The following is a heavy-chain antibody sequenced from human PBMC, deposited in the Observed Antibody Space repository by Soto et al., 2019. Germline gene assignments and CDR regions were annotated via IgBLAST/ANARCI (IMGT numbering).Heavy chain of an antibody. D-gene: IGHD3-10*01. CDR2: ISGSGGST. CDR3: AKDPLSRGVIPAY. V-gene: IGHV3-23*01. CDR1: GFTFSSYA. J-gene: IGHJ4*02. Sequence: PVGSLRLSCAASGFTFSSYAMSWVRQAPGKGLEWVSAISGSGGSTYYADSVKGRFTISRDNSKNTLYLQMNSLRAEDTAVYYCAKDPLSRGVIPAYWGQGTLVTVSS.